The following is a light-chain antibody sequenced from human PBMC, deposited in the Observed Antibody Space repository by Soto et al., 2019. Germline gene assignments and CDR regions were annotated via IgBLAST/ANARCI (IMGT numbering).Light chain of an antibody. CDR3: QQSDSTPIT. J-gene: IGKJ5*01. CDR2: AAS. V-gene: IGKV1-39*01. Sequence: DIQMTQSPSSLSASVGDRVTITCRASQSISSYLNWYQQKPGKAPKLLIYAASSVQSGVPSRFSGSGSGTDFTLTISSLQPEDFATYDCQQSDSTPITFGLGTRLEIK. CDR1: QSISSY.